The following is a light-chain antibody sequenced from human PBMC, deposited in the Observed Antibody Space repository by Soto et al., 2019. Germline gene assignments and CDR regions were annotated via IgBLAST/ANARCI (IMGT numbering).Light chain of an antibody. CDR2: GAS. CDR3: QQYSDSPPT. J-gene: IGKJ1*01. CDR1: QRVSARY. V-gene: IGKV3-20*01. Sequence: VVLTQSPGTLSLSPGDRATLSCRSSQRVSARYLAWYHQKPGQAPRLLIFGASDRATGIPDRFSGSGSGTDFTLTIARLEHEDFAMYYCQQYSDSPPTFGQGTKVDIK.